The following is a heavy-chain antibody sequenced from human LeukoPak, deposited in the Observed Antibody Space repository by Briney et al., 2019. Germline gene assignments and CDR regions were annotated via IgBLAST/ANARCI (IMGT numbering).Heavy chain of an antibody. D-gene: IGHD3-10*01. Sequence: GGSLKLSCAASGFTFSSYSMNWVRQAPGKGLEWVSYISSSSSTIYYADSVKGRFTISRDNAKNSLYLQMNSLRAEDTAVYYCARVPMVRGAKYMDVWGKGTTVTVSS. CDR1: GFTFSSYS. V-gene: IGHV3-48*04. CDR3: ARVPMVRGAKYMDV. J-gene: IGHJ6*03. CDR2: ISSSSSTI.